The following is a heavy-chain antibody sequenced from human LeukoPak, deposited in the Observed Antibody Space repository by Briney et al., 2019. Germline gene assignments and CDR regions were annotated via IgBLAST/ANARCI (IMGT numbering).Heavy chain of an antibody. CDR3: ASVKTYGSDAYDM. CDR1: GDSINSYY. J-gene: IGHJ3*02. CDR2: IYTNGNT. V-gene: IGHV4-4*07. D-gene: IGHD3-10*01. Sequence: SETLSLTCTVSGDSINSYYWNWIRQPAGKGLEWIGRIYTNGNTNYNPSLKSRVTMSIDMSRNQFSLTLTSLTAADTAVYYCASVKTYGSDAYDMWSQGTMVTVSS.